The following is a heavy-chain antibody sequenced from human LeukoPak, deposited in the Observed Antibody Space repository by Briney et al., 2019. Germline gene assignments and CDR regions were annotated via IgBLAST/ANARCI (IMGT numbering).Heavy chain of an antibody. D-gene: IGHD5-24*01. CDR3: AKDGTVEMATMDFDY. J-gene: IGHJ4*02. CDR2: LWYDGSNK. CDR1: GFTFRRYG. Sequence: GGSLRLSCAASGFTFRRYGMHWVRQAPGKGLEGGAFLWYDGSNKYYADSVKGRFTISRDNSKNTLYLQMNSLRAEDTAVYYCAKDGTVEMATMDFDYWGQGTLVTVSS. V-gene: IGHV3-30*02.